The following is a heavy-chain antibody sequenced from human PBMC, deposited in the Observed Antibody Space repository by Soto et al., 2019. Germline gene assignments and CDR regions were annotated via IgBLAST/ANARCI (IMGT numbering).Heavy chain of an antibody. CDR2: IYYSGST. D-gene: IGHD6-13*01. CDR3: AVYYPSSSWYYFDY. CDR1: GGSISSSSYY. V-gene: IGHV4-39*07. J-gene: IGHJ4*02. Sequence: SETLSLTCTVSGGSISSSSYYWGWIRQPPGKGLEWIGSIYYSGSTYYNPSLKSRVTISVDTSKNQFSLKLSSVTAADTAVYYCAVYYPSSSWYYFDYWGQGTLVTVSS.